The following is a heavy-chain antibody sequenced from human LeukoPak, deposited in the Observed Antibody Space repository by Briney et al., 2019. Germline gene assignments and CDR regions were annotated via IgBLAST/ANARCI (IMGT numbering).Heavy chain of an antibody. D-gene: IGHD6-19*01. Sequence: PSETLSLTCTVSGGSVSSSSCYWGWIRQPPGKGLEWVGSIYYSGSTYYNPSLKSRVTISVDTSKNQFSLKLSSVTAADTAVYYCARDRSRYSSGWNYFDYWGQGTLVTVSS. J-gene: IGHJ4*02. CDR2: IYYSGST. CDR1: GGSVSSSSCY. CDR3: ARDRSRYSSGWNYFDY. V-gene: IGHV4-39*02.